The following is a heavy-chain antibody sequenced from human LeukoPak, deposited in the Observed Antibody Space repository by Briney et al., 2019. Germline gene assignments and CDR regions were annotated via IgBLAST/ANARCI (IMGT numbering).Heavy chain of an antibody. CDR1: GYSFSSCS. CDR2: ISGYNEKT. Sequence: ASVKVSCKASGYSFSSCSISWLRQAPGQGLEWMGWISGYNEKTNYAQKFQGRVNLTTDTSTSTAYMELRSLRSDDTAIYYCARGLNWNYDLGWVAPWGQGTLVTVSS. J-gene: IGHJ5*02. CDR3: ARGLNWNYDLGWVAP. V-gene: IGHV1-18*01. D-gene: IGHD1-7*01.